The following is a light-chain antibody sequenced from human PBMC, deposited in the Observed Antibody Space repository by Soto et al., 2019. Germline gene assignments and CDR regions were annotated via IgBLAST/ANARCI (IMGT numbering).Light chain of an antibody. J-gene: IGKJ5*01. CDR1: QTVSSA. CDR3: QQRSNWPT. V-gene: IGKV3-11*01. Sequence: IVLTQSPCTLSLSPGERATLSCRASQTVSSARLAWFQQKPGQAPRLLIYDASNRATGIPARFSGSGSGTDFTLTISSLEPEDFAVYYCQQRSNWPTFGQGTRLEI. CDR2: DAS.